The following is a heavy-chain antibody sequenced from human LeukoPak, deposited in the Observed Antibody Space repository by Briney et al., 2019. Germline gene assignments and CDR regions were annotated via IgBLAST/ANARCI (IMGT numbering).Heavy chain of an antibody. V-gene: IGHV4-39*07. CDR2: IYYSGST. Sequence: SETLSLTFPVSGGSISSSSYYWGWIRPPPGKGLEWIGSIYYSGSTYYNPSLKSRVTISVDTSKNQFSLKLSSVTAADTAVYYCARDPVYAGQLLYFDYWGQGTLVTVSS. CDR1: GGSISSSSYY. D-gene: IGHD2-2*01. J-gene: IGHJ4*02. CDR3: ARDPVYAGQLLYFDY.